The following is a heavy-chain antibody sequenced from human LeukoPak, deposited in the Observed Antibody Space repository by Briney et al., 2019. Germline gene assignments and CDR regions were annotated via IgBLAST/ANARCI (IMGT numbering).Heavy chain of an antibody. CDR2: IRGSGGNT. J-gene: IGHJ4*02. Sequence: GGSLRPSCAASGFTFSTYAMTWVRQAPGRGLEWVSSIRGSGGNTYYADSVKGRFTISRDDSKNTLYLQMSSLRAEDTAIYYCAKAVGVIYMGIDYWGQGTLVTVSS. CDR1: GFTFSTYA. D-gene: IGHD3-10*01. CDR3: AKAVGVIYMGIDY. V-gene: IGHV3-23*01.